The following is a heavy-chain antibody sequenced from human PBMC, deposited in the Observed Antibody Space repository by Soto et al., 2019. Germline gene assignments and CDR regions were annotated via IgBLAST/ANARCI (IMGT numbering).Heavy chain of an antibody. D-gene: IGHD3-16*01. CDR2: IIPIFGTA. V-gene: IGHV1-69*06. CDR1: GGTFSSYA. CDR3: ARGAPTVSWDYYYGMDA. J-gene: IGHJ6*02. Sequence: GASVKVSCKASGGTFSSYAISWVRQAPGQGLEWMGGIIPIFGTANYAQKFQGRVTITADKSTSTVYMELSSLRSEDTAVYYCARGAPTVSWDYYYGMDAWGQGTTVTVSS.